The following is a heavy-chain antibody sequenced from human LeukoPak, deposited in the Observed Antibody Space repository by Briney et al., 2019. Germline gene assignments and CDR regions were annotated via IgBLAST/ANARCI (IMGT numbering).Heavy chain of an antibody. J-gene: IGHJ4*02. D-gene: IGHD3-22*01. CDR1: GGSISSNY. CDR3: ARVKGSGYYYVFDY. CDR2: IHYSGST. V-gene: IGHV4-59*01. Sequence: PSETLSLTCTVSGGSISSNYWSWVRQSPGKGLEWIGYIHYSGSTSYNPSLKSRVTISVDTSKNQFSLKLCSVTAADTAVYYCARVKGSGYYYVFDYWGQGTLVTVSS.